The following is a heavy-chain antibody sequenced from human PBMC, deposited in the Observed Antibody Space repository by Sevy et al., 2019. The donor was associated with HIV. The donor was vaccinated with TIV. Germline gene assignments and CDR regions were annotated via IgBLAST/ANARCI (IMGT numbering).Heavy chain of an antibody. J-gene: IGHJ4*01. V-gene: IGHV1-24*01. CDR1: GYTLTELS. CDR2: FDPEDGET. CDR3: ATTKDYYYNSGYPFDS. Sequence: ASVKVSCKVTGYTLTELSLHWVRQTSVKGLEWMGSFDPEDGETIYAQKCQGRITMTEDTSTDTAYMELSSLRSEDTAVYYCATTKDYYYNSGYPFDSWGHGTLVTVSS. D-gene: IGHD3-22*01.